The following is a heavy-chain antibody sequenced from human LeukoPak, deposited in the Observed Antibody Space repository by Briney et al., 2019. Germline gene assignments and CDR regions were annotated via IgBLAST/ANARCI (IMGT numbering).Heavy chain of an antibody. Sequence: ASVKVSCKASGYTFTGYYMHWVRQAPGQGLEWMGWINPNSGGTNYAQKFQGRVTMTRDTSISTAYMELSRLRSDDTAVYYCARDPGIAAAGNNWFDPWGQGTLVTVSS. CDR1: GYTFTGYY. D-gene: IGHD6-13*01. V-gene: IGHV1-2*02. J-gene: IGHJ5*02. CDR2: INPNSGGT. CDR3: ARDPGIAAAGNNWFDP.